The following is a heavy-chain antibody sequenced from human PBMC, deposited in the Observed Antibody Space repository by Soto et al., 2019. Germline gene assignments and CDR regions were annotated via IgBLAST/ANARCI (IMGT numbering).Heavy chain of an antibody. J-gene: IGHJ5*02. CDR2: IYYSGTT. CDR1: GGSISNSDYY. Sequence: LSLTCTVSGGSISNSDYYWGWIRQPPGKGLEWIGSIYYSGTTYYNPSLKSRVTISVDTSKNQFSLKLSSVTAADTAVYYCARTGGSSIAARGSWFDPWGRGTLVTVSS. CDR3: ARTGGSSIAARGSWFDP. D-gene: IGHD6-6*01. V-gene: IGHV4-39*07.